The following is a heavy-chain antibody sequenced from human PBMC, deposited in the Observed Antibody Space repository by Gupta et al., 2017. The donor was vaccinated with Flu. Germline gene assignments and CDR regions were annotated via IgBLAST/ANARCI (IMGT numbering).Heavy chain of an antibody. CDR3: ARTLWFGEDYDY. J-gene: IGHJ4*02. V-gene: IGHV4-34*01. CDR2: INHSGST. D-gene: IGHD3-10*01. CDR1: GGSFSGYY. Sequence: QVQLQQWGAGLLKPSETLSLTCAVYGGSFSGYYWSWIRQPPGKGLEWIGEINHSGSTNYNPSLKSRVTISVDTSKNQFSLKLSSVTAADTAVYYCARTLWFGEDYDYWGQGTLVTVSS.